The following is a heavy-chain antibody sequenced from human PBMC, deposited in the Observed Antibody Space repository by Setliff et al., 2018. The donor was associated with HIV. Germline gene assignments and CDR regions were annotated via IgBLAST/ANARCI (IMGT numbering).Heavy chain of an antibody. CDR3: AKDDVPRDFDI. J-gene: IGHJ3*02. CDR2: INSDGNNT. CDR1: GFTFSRHW. V-gene: IGHV3-74*01. Sequence: SGGSLRLSCAASGFTFSRHWMHWVRQAPGKGLVWVSHINSDGNNTGYADSVKGRFTISRDDAKNTLYLQMNSLRAEDTAVYYCAKDDVPRDFDIWGQGTMVTVSS.